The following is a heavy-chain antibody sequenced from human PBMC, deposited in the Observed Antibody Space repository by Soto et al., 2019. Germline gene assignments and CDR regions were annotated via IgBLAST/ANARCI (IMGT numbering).Heavy chain of an antibody. V-gene: IGHV4-4*02. CDR1: GCSISSSNW. CDR2: IYHGGST. CDR3: AKVLPDDFWSGSPLVGMDV. J-gene: IGHJ6*01. D-gene: IGHD3-3*01. Sequence: WETLSLSCAVSGCSISSSNWLSWVRQPPGKGMEWIGEIYHGGSTNYNPSLKSRVTISVDKSKNQFSLKLSSVTAADTAVYYCAKVLPDDFWSGSPLVGMDVWGQGTTVTVSS.